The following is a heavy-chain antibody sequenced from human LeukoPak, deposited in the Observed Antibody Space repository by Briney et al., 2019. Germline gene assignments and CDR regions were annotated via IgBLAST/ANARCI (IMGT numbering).Heavy chain of an antibody. CDR1: GFTFSSYW. V-gene: IGHV3-7*01. D-gene: IGHD3-3*01. J-gene: IGHJ5*02. Sequence: GGSLRLSCAASGFTFSSYWMSWVRQAPGKGLEWVANIKQDGSERFYVDSVKGRFTISRDNAKNSLYLQMNGLRADDTAVYYCAITYYDFWSGYLGNSWGQGTLVTVSS. CDR2: IKQDGSER. CDR3: AITYYDFWSGYLGNS.